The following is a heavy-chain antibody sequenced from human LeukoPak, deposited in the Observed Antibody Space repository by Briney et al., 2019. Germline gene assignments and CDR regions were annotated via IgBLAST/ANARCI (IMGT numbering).Heavy chain of an antibody. CDR3: ARTSSWLNWFDP. Sequence: ASVKVSCKASGGTFSSYAISWVRQAPGQRLEWMGWINAGNGNTKYSQKFQGRVTITRDTSASTAYMELSSLRSEDTAVYYCARTSSWLNWFDPWGQGTLVTVSS. J-gene: IGHJ5*02. D-gene: IGHD6-13*01. CDR2: INAGNGNT. V-gene: IGHV1-3*01. CDR1: GGTFSSYA.